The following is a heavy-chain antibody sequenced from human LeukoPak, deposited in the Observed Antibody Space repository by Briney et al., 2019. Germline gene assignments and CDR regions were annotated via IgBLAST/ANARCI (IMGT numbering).Heavy chain of an antibody. CDR1: GFTFTSYS. V-gene: IGHV3-23*01. CDR2: ISGGGGST. D-gene: IGHD3-3*01. Sequence: GGSLRLSCAASGFTFTSYSMNWVRQAPGKGLEWVSTISGGGGSTYYADSVKGRFTISRDNSKNTLYLQVNSLRAEDTAVYYCATDRGWRTSGYYLYYFEYWGQGTLVTFSS. J-gene: IGHJ4*02. CDR3: ATDRGWRTSGYYLYYFEY.